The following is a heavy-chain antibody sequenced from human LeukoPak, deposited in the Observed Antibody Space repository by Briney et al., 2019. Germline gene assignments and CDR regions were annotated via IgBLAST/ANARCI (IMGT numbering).Heavy chain of an antibody. J-gene: IGHJ6*02. V-gene: IGHV3-21*01. CDR1: GFTFSSYS. CDR3: ARDRVVTAPKGYYYYGMDV. Sequence: GGSLRLSCAASGFTFSSYSMNWVRQAPGKGLEWVSSISSSSSYIYYADSAKGRFTISRDNAKNSLYLQMNSLRAEDTAVYYCARDRVVTAPKGYYYYGMDVWGQGTTVTVSS. D-gene: IGHD2-21*02. CDR2: ISSSSSYI.